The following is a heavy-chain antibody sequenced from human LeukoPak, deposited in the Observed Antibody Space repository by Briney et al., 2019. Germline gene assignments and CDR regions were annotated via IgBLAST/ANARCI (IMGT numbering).Heavy chain of an antibody. J-gene: IGHJ6*02. CDR2: ISAYNGNT. V-gene: IGHV1-18*01. D-gene: IGHD3-10*01. CDR3: ARDTVGSGSYYFYYYYGMDV. Sequence: ASVKVSCKASGYTFTSYGISWVRQAPGQGLEWMGWISAYNGNTNYAQKLQGRVTMTTDTSTSTAYMELRSMRSADKAVYYCARDTVGSGSYYFYYYYGMDVWGQGTTVTVSS. CDR1: GYTFTSYG.